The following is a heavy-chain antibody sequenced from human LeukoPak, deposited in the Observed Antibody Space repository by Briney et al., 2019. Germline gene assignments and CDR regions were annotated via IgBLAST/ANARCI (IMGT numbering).Heavy chain of an antibody. Sequence: GGSLRLSCAASGFTFSSYAMSWVHQAPGKGLEWVSAISGSGGSTYYADSVKGRFTISRDNSKNTLYLQMNSLRAEDTAVYYCAKDVYCSSTSCPNWFDPWGQGTLVTVSS. V-gene: IGHV3-23*01. CDR3: AKDVYCSSTSCPNWFDP. J-gene: IGHJ5*02. CDR2: ISGSGGST. D-gene: IGHD2-2*01. CDR1: GFTFSSYA.